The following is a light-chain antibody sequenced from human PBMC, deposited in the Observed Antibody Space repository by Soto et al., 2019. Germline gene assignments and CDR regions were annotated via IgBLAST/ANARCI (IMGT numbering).Light chain of an antibody. J-gene: IGKJ4*01. Sequence: EVVLTQSPATQSLSPGERTTLSCRASQSVSSYLAWYQQRPGQAPRLLIDDASNRATGVPARFNGSGSGTDFTLTISSLEPEDFAVYYCQHRASWPLTFGGGTKLEIK. CDR2: DAS. V-gene: IGKV3-11*01. CDR1: QSVSSY. CDR3: QHRASWPLT.